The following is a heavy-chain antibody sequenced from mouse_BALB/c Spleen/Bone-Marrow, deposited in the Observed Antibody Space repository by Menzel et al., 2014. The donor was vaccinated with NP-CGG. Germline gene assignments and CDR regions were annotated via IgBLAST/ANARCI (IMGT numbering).Heavy chain of an antibody. CDR1: GFTFTDYY. CDR3: ARDDVYYYFDY. Sequence: EVQGVESGGGLVQPGGSLRLSCATTGFTFTDYYMSWVRQPPGKALEWLGFIRNKANGYTTEYSASVKGRFTISRDNSQSILYLHLNSLRAEDSASYYCARDDVYYYFDYWGQGTTLTVSS. J-gene: IGHJ2*01. D-gene: IGHD2-3*01. CDR2: IRNKANGYTT. V-gene: IGHV7-3*02.